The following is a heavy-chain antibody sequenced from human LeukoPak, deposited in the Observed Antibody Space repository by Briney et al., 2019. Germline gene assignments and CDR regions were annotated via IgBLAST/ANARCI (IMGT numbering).Heavy chain of an antibody. Sequence: GGSLRLSCAASGFTFSDYGMHWVRQAPGKGLEWVEVMSYEGTNKYYADSVKGLFTISRNNSKNPLYLQMNSLGAEDTAVYYCAKDVERMYDFDYCGQGTLVTVCS. D-gene: IGHD5-24*01. V-gene: IGHV3-30*18. CDR1: GFTFSDYG. J-gene: IGHJ4*02. CDR2: MSYEGTNK. CDR3: AKDVERMYDFDY.